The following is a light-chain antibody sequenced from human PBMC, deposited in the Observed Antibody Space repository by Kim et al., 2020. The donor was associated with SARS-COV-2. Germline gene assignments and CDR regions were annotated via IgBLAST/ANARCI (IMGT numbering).Light chain of an antibody. CDR2: DVR. CDR3: SSHTTSSTYV. V-gene: IGLV2-14*04. CDR1: TRGVGYYDS. Sequence: GQAITSSCTATTRGVGYYDSVSWYQQHPGKAPKLIMYDVRERASGVSNRFSGSQSGNTASLTISGLRTDDEADYYCSSHTTSSTYVFGSGTRVTVL. J-gene: IGLJ1*01.